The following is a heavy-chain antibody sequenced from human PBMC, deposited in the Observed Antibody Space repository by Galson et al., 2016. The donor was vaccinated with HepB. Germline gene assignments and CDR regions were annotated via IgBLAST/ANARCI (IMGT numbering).Heavy chain of an antibody. Sequence: TLSLTCTVSGGSISSGDHYWSWVRQHPGKGLECIRYIYYTGSTSYNPSLKSRLAISVDRSKNQFSLMLSSVTAADTAVYYCAGADYGGCLAYWGQGSLVTVSS. D-gene: IGHD4-23*01. CDR2: IYYTGST. J-gene: IGHJ4*02. V-gene: IGHV4-30-4*01. CDR1: GGSISSGDHY. CDR3: AGADYGGCLAY.